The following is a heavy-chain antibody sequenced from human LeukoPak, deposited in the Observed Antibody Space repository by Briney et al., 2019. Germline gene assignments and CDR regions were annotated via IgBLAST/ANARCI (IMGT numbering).Heavy chain of an antibody. D-gene: IGHD6-19*01. CDR2: INPNGGGT. CDR1: GYTFTGYY. CDR3: ARDREYSSGVYFDY. Sequence: GASVEVSCKASGYTFTGYYIHWVRQAPGQGLEWMGWINPNGGGTDYAQQFRGRVTMTRDTSISTAYMEVTRLISDDTAVYYCARDREYSSGVYFDYWGQGTLVTVSS. J-gene: IGHJ4*02. V-gene: IGHV1-2*02.